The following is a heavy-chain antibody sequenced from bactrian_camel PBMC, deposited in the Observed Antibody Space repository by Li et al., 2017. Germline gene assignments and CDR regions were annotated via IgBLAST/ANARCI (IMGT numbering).Heavy chain of an antibody. CDR1: GFMSDAYA. D-gene: IGHD6*01. CDR3: VTDQAGVRSYNS. CDR2: TDGSGGTT. V-gene: IGHV3-1*01. J-gene: IGHJ4*01. Sequence: VQLVESGGGLVQPGGFLRLSCGASGFMSDAYAMTWVRQAPGKGLEWIASTDGSGGTTAYADSVKGRFTISRDNAKNTLYLQMNSLKSEDTALYYCVTDQAGVRSYNSWGQGTQVTVS.